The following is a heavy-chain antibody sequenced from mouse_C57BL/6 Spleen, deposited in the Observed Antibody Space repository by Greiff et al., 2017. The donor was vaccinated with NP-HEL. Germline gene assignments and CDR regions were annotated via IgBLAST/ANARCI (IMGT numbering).Heavy chain of an antibody. V-gene: IGHV5-12*01. J-gene: IGHJ4*01. CDR1: GFTFSDYY. Sequence: VKLVESGGGLVQPGGSLKLSCAASGFTFSDYYMYWVRQTPEKRLEWVAYISNGGGSTYYPDTVKGRFTISRDNAKHTLYLKISRLKSADTAMYYCARRITTLVARGDYFARDYRGQGTSVTVSS. D-gene: IGHD1-1*01. CDR2: ISNGGGST. CDR3: ARRITTLVARGDYFARDY.